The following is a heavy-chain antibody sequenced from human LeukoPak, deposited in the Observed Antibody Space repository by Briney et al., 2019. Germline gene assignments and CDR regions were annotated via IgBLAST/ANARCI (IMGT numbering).Heavy chain of an antibody. J-gene: IGHJ4*02. D-gene: IGHD5-18*01. V-gene: IGHV1-2*02. CDR1: GYTFTGYY. CDR3: ARHSYGYN. CDR2: INPNSGGT. Sequence: ASVKVSCKASGYTFTGYYIHWVRQAPGQGLEWMGWINPNSGGTNYAQKFQGRVTMTRDTSISTAYMGLSSLRSDDTAVYYCARHSYGYNWGQGTLVTVSS.